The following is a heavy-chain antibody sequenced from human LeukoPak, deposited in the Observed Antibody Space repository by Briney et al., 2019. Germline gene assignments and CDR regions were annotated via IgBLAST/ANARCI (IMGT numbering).Heavy chain of an antibody. CDR1: GFTLSSYA. CDR2: ISYDGSNK. J-gene: IGHJ5*02. D-gene: IGHD1-26*01. Sequence: GRSLRLSCAASGFTLSSYAMHWVRQAPGKGLEWVAVISYDGSNKYCADSVKGRFTISRDNSKNTLYLQMNSLRAEDTAVYYCARDADSGSNPATLSRWFDPWGQGTLVTVSS. V-gene: IGHV3-30*01. CDR3: ARDADSGSNPATLSRWFDP.